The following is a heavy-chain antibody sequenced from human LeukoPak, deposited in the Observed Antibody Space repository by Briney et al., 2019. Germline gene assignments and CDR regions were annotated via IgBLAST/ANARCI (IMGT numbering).Heavy chain of an antibody. D-gene: IGHD3-10*01. CDR3: AKNYGSGSYQEFDP. CDR1: GFTFSSYA. J-gene: IGHJ5*02. V-gene: IGHV3-23*01. Sequence: PGGSLRLSCAASGFTFSSYAMSWVRQAPGKGLEWVSAISGSGGSTYYVDSVKGRFTISRDNSKNTLYLQMNSLRAEDTAVYYCAKNYGSGSYQEFDPWGQGTLVTVSS. CDR2: ISGSGGST.